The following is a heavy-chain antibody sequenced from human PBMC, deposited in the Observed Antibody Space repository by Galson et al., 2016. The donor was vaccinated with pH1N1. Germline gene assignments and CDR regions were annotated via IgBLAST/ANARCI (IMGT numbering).Heavy chain of an antibody. D-gene: IGHD6-19*01. J-gene: IGHJ1*01. CDR3: ARAPGSGRYLSEYFQH. V-gene: IGHV1-2*02. CDR2: ITPKRGGT. Sequence: SVKVSCKASGYTFTDYYIHWVRQAPGQGLEWMGWITPKRGGTQYAEKFQGRVAMTSDTSTSTAYMELRSLTSDDTAAYFCARAPGSGRYLSEYFQHWGQGTLLTVSS. CDR1: GYTFTDYY.